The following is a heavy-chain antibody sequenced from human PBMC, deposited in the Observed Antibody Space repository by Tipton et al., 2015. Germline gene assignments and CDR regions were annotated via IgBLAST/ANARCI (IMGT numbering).Heavy chain of an antibody. V-gene: IGHV3-23*01. CDR2: ISGSGDST. CDR3: AKDRSFWV. J-gene: IGHJ3*01. D-gene: IGHD3-16*02. CDR1: GFTFSNYA. Sequence: GSLRLSCLASGFTFSNYAMNWIRHAPGQGLEWVSAISGSGDSTYYADSVKGRFTISRDKSKNTMYLQMNNLGVEDTAVYYCAKDRSFWVWGQGTMVTVSS.